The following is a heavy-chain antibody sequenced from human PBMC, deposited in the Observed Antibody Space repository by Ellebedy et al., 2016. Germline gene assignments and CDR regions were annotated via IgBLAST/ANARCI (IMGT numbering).Heavy chain of an antibody. Sequence: GGSLRLSCAASGFTFSIYWMSWVRQAPGKGLEWVSAISGSGGSTYYADSVKGRFTISRDNSKNTLYLQMNSLRAEDTAVYYCAKSTWYSMRGPRLYYFDYWGQGTLVTVSS. CDR2: ISGSGGST. J-gene: IGHJ4*02. V-gene: IGHV3-23*01. CDR3: AKSTWYSMRGPRLYYFDY. D-gene: IGHD2/OR15-2a*01. CDR1: GFTFSIYW.